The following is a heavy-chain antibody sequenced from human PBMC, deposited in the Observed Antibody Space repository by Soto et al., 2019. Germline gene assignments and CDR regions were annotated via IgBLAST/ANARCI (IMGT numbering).Heavy chain of an antibody. V-gene: IGHV4-30-2*01. J-gene: IGHJ4*02. D-gene: IGHD2-2*01. CDR1: GGSISSGGYS. Sequence: QLQLQESGSGLVKPSQTLSLTCAVSGGSISSGGYSWSWIRQPPGKGLEWIGYIYHSGSTYYNPSLESRVTISVDRSKNQFSLKLSSVTAADTAVYYCARNRIVVVPAATHNFFDYWGQGTLVTVSS. CDR3: ARNRIVVVPAATHNFFDY. CDR2: IYHSGST.